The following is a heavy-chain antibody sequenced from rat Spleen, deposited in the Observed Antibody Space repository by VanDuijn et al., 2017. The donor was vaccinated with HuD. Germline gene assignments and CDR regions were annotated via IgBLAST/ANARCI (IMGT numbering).Heavy chain of an antibody. V-gene: IGHV5-7*01. D-gene: IGHD1-1*01. CDR3: TRVDYYSDY. J-gene: IGHJ2*01. CDR1: GFTFSDYN. Sequence: EVQLVESGGGLVQPGRSMKLSCAASGFTFSDYNMAWVRQAPKKGLEWVATISYDGSRTYYRDSVKGRFTISRDNAKSTLYLQMDSLRSEDTATYYCTRVDYYSDYWGQGVMVTVSS. CDR2: ISYDGSRT.